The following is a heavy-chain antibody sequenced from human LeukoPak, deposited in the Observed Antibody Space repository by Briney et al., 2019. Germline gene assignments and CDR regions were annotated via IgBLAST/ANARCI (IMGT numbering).Heavy chain of an antibody. J-gene: IGHJ4*02. CDR2: MWYDGSNQ. V-gene: IGHV3-33*01. CDR3: ARDRRAFSLGNYFSWLDY. Sequence: GGSLRLSCAASGFTFSSFGMHWVRQAPGKGLEWVAVMWYDGSNQYYADSVKGRFTISRDNSKNTLYLQMNSPRAEDTAVYYCARDRRAFSLGNYFSWLDYWGQGTLVTVSS. CDR1: GFTFSSFG. D-gene: IGHD1-26*01.